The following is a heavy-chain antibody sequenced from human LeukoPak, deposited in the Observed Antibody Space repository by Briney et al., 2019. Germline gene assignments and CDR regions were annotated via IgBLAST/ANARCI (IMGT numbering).Heavy chain of an antibody. CDR3: ARGYYGSGSYGRFDY. J-gene: IGHJ4*02. CDR1: GGSISSDY. D-gene: IGHD3-10*01. CDR2: MYHSGST. Sequence: PSETLSLTCTVSGGSISSDYWSWIWQPPGEGQEWLGYMYHSGSTNYTPSLKSRVTISVDTSKNQFSLKLSSVTAADTAVYYCARGYYGSGSYGRFDYWGQGTLVTVSS. V-gene: IGHV4-59*01.